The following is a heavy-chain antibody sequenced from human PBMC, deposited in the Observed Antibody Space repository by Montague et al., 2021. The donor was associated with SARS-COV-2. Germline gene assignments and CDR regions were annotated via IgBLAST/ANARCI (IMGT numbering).Heavy chain of an antibody. D-gene: IGHD6-13*01. J-gene: IGHJ4*02. CDR2: IYYSGST. Sequence: SETLSLTCTVSGGSISSYYWSWIRQPPGKGLEWIGFIYYSGSTNYNPSLTSRVTISVDTSKNQFSLKLSSVTAADTAVYYCARARYSSSWRSDWGQGTLVTVSS. CDR3: ARARYSSSWRSD. CDR1: GGSISSYY. V-gene: IGHV4-59*01.